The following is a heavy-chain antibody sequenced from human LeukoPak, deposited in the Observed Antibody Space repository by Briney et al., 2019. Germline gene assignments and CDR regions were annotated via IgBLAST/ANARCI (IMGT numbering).Heavy chain of an antibody. Sequence: ASVKVSCKASGYTFINYGISWVRQAPGQGLEWMGWISVYEGDTNYAQEFQGRVTMTTDKSTSTAYMELRSLRSDDTAVYFCARDRSNSDVWGQGTTVTVSS. CDR2: ISVYEGDT. D-gene: IGHD2-15*01. V-gene: IGHV1-18*01. J-gene: IGHJ6*02. CDR1: GYTFINYG. CDR3: ARDRSNSDV.